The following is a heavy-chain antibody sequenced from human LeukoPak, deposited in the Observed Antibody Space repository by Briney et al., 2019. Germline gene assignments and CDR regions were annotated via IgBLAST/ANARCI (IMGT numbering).Heavy chain of an antibody. D-gene: IGHD6-13*01. CDR1: GFTFSSYG. V-gene: IGHV3-48*04. J-gene: IGHJ4*02. CDR2: ISSSGSTI. CDR3: ARFIAAPYYFDY. Sequence: GGSLRLSCAASGFTFSSYGMSWVRQAPGKGLEWLSYISSSGSTIYYADSVKGRFTISRDNAKNSLYLQMNSLRAEDTAVYYCARFIAAPYYFDYWGRGTLVTVSS.